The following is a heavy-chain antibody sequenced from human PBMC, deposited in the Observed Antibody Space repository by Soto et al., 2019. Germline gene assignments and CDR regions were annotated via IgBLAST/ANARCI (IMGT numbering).Heavy chain of an antibody. J-gene: IGHJ4*02. V-gene: IGHV3-72*01. CDR3: ARYSGSYSRHSDY. D-gene: IGHD1-26*01. CDR2: IRNKANSHST. Sequence: EVLLVESGGGLVQPGGSLRLSCAASGFIFSDHYMDWVRQAPGKGLEWVARIRNKANSHSTEYAASVEGRFTISRDDSKNSMYLQMNSLKTEDTDVYYCARYSGSYSRHSDYWGQGTLVTISS. CDR1: GFIFSDHY.